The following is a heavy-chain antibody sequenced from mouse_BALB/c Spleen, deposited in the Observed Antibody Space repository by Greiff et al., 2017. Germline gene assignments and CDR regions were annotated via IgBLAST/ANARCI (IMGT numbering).Heavy chain of an antibody. D-gene: IGHD2-1*01. V-gene: IGHV2-9*02. Sequence: QVQLKESGPGLVAPSQSLSITCTVSGFSLTSYGVHWVRQPPGKGLEWLGVIWAGGSTNYNSALMSRLSISKDNSKSQVFLKMNSLQTDDTAMYYCANYYGNYVGAMDYWGQGTSVTVSS. CDR3: ANYYGNYVGAMDY. CDR1: GFSLTSYG. CDR2: IWAGGST. J-gene: IGHJ4*01.